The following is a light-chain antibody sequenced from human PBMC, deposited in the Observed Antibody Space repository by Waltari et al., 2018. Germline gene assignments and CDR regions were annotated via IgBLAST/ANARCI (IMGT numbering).Light chain of an antibody. Sequence: EIMMTQSPVTLSVSQGERATLSCRASQSVSSNLAWHQQKPGQAPRLLIYGASSRATGIPARFSGSGSGTEFTLTISSLQSEDFAVYYCQQYSSWPPTFGPGTKVDIK. V-gene: IGKV3-15*01. CDR2: GAS. J-gene: IGKJ3*01. CDR1: QSVSSN. CDR3: QQYSSWPPT.